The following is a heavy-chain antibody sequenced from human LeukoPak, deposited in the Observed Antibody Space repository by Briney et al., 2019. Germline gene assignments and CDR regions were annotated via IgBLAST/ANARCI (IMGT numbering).Heavy chain of an antibody. J-gene: IGHJ4*02. D-gene: IGHD6-19*01. CDR1: GYTFTGYY. CDR3: AKQVFSGWGYYFDH. CDR2: INPKSGDT. Sequence: ASMKVSCKASGYTFTGYYMHWVRQAPGQGLEWMGWINPKSGDTNSAQKFQGRVTMTRDTSISTAYMELSRLRSDDTAVYYCAKQVFSGWGYYFDHWGQGTQVTVSS. V-gene: IGHV1-2*02.